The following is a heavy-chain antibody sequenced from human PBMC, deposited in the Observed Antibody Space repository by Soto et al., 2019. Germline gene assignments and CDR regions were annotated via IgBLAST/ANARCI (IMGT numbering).Heavy chain of an antibody. CDR2: IRSKAYGGTT. CDR3: TRDSHRGWELPIHDAFDF. CDR1: VFTFGDYA. V-gene: IGHV3-49*03. J-gene: IGHJ3*01. D-gene: IGHD1-26*01. Sequence: WSLRLSCTASVFTFGDYAMSWLRQAPGEGLEGVGFIRSKAYGGTTEYAASVKGRFTISRDDSKSIAYLQMNSLKTEDTAVYYCTRDSHRGWELPIHDAFDFWGQGTMVTVSS.